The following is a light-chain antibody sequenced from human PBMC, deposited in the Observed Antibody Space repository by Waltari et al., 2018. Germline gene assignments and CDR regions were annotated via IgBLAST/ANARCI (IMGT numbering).Light chain of an antibody. CDR2: EVN. Sequence: QSALTQPPSASGSRGQSVTISCTGTSSDVGGYNYVSWYQHHPGEAPKLMIFEVNKRPSGVPDRFSGSKSRNTASLTVSGLQAEDDADYYCSSYAGSNNLVFGTGTKVTVL. CDR1: SSDVGGYNY. CDR3: SSYAGSNNLV. V-gene: IGLV2-8*01. J-gene: IGLJ1*01.